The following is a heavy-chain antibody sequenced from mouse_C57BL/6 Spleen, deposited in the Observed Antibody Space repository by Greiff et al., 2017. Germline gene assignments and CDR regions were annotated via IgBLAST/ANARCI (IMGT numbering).Heavy chain of an antibody. CDR2: IYPRDGST. J-gene: IGHJ2*01. CDR1: GYTFTDHT. D-gene: IGHD3-2*01. CDR3: ARRRQPLYYFDY. V-gene: IGHV1-78*01. Sequence: QVQLQQSDAELVKPGASVKISCKVSGYTFTDHTIHWMKQRPEQGLEWIGYIYPRDGSTKYNEKFKGKATLTADKSSSTAYMHLNSLTSEHSAVYFCARRRQPLYYFDYWGQGTTLTVSS.